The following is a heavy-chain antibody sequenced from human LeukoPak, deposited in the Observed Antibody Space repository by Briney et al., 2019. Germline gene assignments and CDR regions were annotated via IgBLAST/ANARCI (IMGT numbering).Heavy chain of an antibody. D-gene: IGHD3-10*01. CDR2: ISSSSSYI. Sequence: GGSLRLSCAASGFTFSSYSMNWVRQAPGKGLEWVSSISSSSSYIYYADSVKGRFTISRDNSKNTLYLQMNSLRAEDTAVYYCAKDDGENYYGMDVWGQGTTVTVSS. CDR1: GFTFSSYS. CDR3: AKDDGENYYGMDV. V-gene: IGHV3-21*04. J-gene: IGHJ6*02.